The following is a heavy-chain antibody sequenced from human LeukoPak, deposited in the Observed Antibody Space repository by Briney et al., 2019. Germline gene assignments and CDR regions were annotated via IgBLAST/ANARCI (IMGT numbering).Heavy chain of an antibody. CDR1: GFSFSSYG. Sequence: GGSLTLSCAASGFSFSSYGMSWFRQAPGKGLEWVATINNRADETHYADSVVGRFSIFRDNSRSTLALHMSNLRVEDTAVYYCAKDMYSSGHYYYYGMDVWGQGTTVTVSS. D-gene: IGHD6-19*01. J-gene: IGHJ6*02. V-gene: IGHV3-23*01. CDR3: AKDMYSSGHYYYYGMDV. CDR2: INNRADET.